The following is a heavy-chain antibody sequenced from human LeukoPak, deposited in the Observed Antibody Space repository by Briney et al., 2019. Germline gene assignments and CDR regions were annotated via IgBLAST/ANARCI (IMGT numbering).Heavy chain of an antibody. V-gene: IGHV3-9*01. J-gene: IGHJ6*03. CDR2: ISWNSGSI. Sequence: GGSLRLSCAASGFTFDDYAMHWVRQAPGKGLEWVSGISWNSGSIGYADSVKGRFTISRDNAKNSLYLQMNSLRAEDTAVYYCARDWPPRVSYYYYMDVWGKGTTVTVS. CDR3: ARDWPPRVSYYYYMDV. CDR1: GFTFDDYA.